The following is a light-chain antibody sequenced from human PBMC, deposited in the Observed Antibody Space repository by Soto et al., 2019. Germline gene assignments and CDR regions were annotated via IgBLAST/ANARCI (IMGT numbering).Light chain of an antibody. CDR1: QSLSTN. V-gene: IGKV3-15*01. CDR3: QQYNNWPRT. J-gene: IGKJ1*01. CDR2: RAS. Sequence: EIVMTQSPASLSVSPGERATLSCRASQSLSTNLAWYQQKPGQAPRLLIYRASTRATGIPARFSGSGSGTEFTLTISSLQSEDFAVYYCQQYNNWPRTFGQGTKVDIK.